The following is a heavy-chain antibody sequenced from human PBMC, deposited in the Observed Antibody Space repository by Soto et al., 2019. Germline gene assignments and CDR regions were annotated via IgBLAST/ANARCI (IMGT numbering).Heavy chain of an antibody. V-gene: IGHV4-38-2*02. D-gene: IGHD2-2*02. CDR3: ARDWETYCGSNSCYTMSP. CDR1: VDSISIGYY. CDR2: IYHSGTT. Sequence: PSETLCITCAFSVDSISIGYYGGWVRQPPGNGLEWIGSIYHSGTTHYSPSLKSRVTISVDTSNNEFSLKLTSVTAADTAVYYCARDWETYCGSNSCYTMSPWGQGTMVTVSS. J-gene: IGHJ5*02.